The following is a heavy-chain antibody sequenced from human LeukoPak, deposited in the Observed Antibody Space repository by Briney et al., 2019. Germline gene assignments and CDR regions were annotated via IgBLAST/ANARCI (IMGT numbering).Heavy chain of an antibody. CDR1: GGSFSGYY. D-gene: IGHD6-19*01. CDR2: INHSGST. V-gene: IGHV4-34*01. CDR3: ARAVSGRFDY. J-gene: IGHJ4*02. Sequence: SETLSLTCAVYGGSFSGYYWSWIRQPPGKGLEWIGEINHSGSTNYNPSLKSRVTISVDTSKNQFSLRLSSVTAADTAIYYCARAVSGRFDYWGQGTLVTVPS.